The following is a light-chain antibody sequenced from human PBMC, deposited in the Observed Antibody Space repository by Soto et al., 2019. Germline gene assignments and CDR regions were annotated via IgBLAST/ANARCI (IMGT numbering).Light chain of an antibody. Sequence: IVMTQTPLSSPVTLGQPASISCRSSQSLVHSDVNTYLSWLQQRPGQPPRLLIYKISNRLSGVTDRFSGSGAGTDFTLKIRRVEAEDVGLYYCMQATQFPWTFGQGTMVEIK. V-gene: IGKV2-24*01. CDR1: QSLVHSDVNTY. CDR2: KIS. CDR3: MQATQFPWT. J-gene: IGKJ1*01.